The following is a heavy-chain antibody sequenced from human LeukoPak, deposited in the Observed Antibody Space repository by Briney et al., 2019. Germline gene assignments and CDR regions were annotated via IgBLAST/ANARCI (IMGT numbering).Heavy chain of an antibody. CDR2: ISVSGDST. V-gene: IGHV3-23*01. CDR1: GFTFSSYA. D-gene: IGHD3-9*01. CDR3: ANCNLWLPHNY. J-gene: IGHJ4*02. Sequence: GGSLRLSCEASGFTFSSYAMSWVRQAPGKGLEWVSGISVSGDSTYYADSVKGRFTISRDNSKNTLYLQMNSLRAEDTAVYYRANCNLWLPHNYWGQGTLVTVSS.